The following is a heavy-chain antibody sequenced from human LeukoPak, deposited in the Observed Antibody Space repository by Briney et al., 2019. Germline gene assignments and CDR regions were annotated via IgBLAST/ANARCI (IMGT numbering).Heavy chain of an antibody. D-gene: IGHD4-17*01. CDR2: ITSDVSST. J-gene: IGHJ4*02. Sequence: PGGSLRLFCAASGFTFSNYWMHWVRRAPGKGLVWVSRITSDVSSTSYANSVKGRFTISRDNAKNTLYLRMNSLRAEDTAVYYCASLTVTTGYWGQGTLVTVSS. CDR1: GFTFSNYW. V-gene: IGHV3-74*01. CDR3: ASLTVTTGY.